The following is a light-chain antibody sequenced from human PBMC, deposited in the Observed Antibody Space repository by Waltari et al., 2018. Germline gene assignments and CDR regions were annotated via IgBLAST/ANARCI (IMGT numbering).Light chain of an antibody. CDR1: SAFSSYA. Sequence: QPVLTQSPSASASLGASAKLTCTLSSAFSSYAVVWHQQQPEKGPRYLMKGNSDGTHTKGDGIPDRFSGSSSGAERYLTLSSLQSDDEADYYCQTWGTGVQWVFGGGSKVTVL. CDR2: GNSDGTH. V-gene: IGLV4-69*01. CDR3: QTWGTGVQWV. J-gene: IGLJ3*02.